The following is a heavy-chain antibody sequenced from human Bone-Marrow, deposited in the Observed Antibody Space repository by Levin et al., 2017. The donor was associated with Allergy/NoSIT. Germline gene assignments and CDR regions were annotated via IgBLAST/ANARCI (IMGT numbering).Heavy chain of an antibody. CDR2: IYSNGRT. V-gene: IGHV3-66*01. J-gene: IGHJ6*02. CDR1: GFTVSSNY. CDR3: ARDGPRASYYYYGMEV. Sequence: GGSLRLSCAASGFTVSSNYMSWVRQAPGKGLEWVSVIYSNGRTYYADSVKGRFTISRDNSKNTLYLQMNSLRAEEPAVYYCARDGPRASYYYYGMEVWGQGTTVTVSS.